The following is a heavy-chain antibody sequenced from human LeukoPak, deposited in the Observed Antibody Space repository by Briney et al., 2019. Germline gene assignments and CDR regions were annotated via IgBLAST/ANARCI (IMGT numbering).Heavy chain of an antibody. V-gene: IGHV3-30-3*01. J-gene: IGHJ4*02. Sequence: GGSLRLSCAASGFTFSSYAMHWVRQAPGKGLEWVAVISYDGSNKYYADSVKGRFTISRDNSKNTLYLQMNSLRAEDTAVYYCARERSSGGYFDYWGQGTPVTVSS. CDR1: GFTFSSYA. D-gene: IGHD6-19*01. CDR3: ARERSSGGYFDY. CDR2: ISYDGSNK.